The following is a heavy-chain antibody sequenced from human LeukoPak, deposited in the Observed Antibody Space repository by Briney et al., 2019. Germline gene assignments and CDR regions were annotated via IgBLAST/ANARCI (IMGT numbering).Heavy chain of an antibody. J-gene: IGHJ5*02. CDR2: VSDSGRS. CDR1: GGSISSSRFY. Sequence: PSETLSLTCTVSGGSISSSRFYWNWIRQPPGTGLEWIGSVSDSGRSYSNPSLKSRVTVSADTSKNQFYLRLSSVTAADTALYYCATGGGIGVSHAWGQGTLVPVSS. D-gene: IGHD5/OR15-5a*01. V-gene: IGHV4-39*01. CDR3: ATGGGIGVSHA.